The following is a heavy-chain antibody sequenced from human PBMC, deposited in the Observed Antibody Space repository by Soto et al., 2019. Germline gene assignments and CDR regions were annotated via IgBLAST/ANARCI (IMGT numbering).Heavy chain of an antibody. V-gene: IGHV4-59*01. Sequence: SETLSLTCTVSGGSISSYYWSWIRQPPGKGLEWIGYIYYSGSTNYNPSLKSRVTISVDTSKNQFSLKLSSATAADTAVYYCARDWYYGSGSYYEYYYGMDVWGQGTTVTVSS. J-gene: IGHJ6*02. CDR1: GGSISSYY. D-gene: IGHD3-10*01. CDR3: ARDWYYGSGSYYEYYYGMDV. CDR2: IYYSGST.